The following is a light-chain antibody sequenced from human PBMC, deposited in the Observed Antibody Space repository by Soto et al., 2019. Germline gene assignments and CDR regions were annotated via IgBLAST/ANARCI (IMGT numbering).Light chain of an antibody. Sequence: QSALTQPASVSGSPGQSITISCTGTSSDVGRYDFVSWYRHYPGRAPKLIIYDVTDRPSGVSNRFSGSKSGNTASLTISGLQAEDEADYYCTSYTSRPIPFVFGTGTKVTVL. CDR1: SSDVGRYDF. J-gene: IGLJ1*01. CDR2: DVT. V-gene: IGLV2-14*03. CDR3: TSYTSRPIPFV.